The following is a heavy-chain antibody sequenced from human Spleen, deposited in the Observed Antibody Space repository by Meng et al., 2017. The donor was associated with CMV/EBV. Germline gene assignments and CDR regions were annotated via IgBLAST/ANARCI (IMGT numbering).Heavy chain of an antibody. CDR1: GFTFDDYA. Sequence: GGSLRLSCAASGFTFDDYAMHWVRQAPGKGLEWVSGISWNSGSIGYADSVKGRFTISRDNAKNSLYLQMNSLRAEDTALYYCAKALTPEDDYYYYYGMDVWGQGTTVTVSS. J-gene: IGHJ6*02. CDR2: ISWNSGSI. D-gene: IGHD4-23*01. CDR3: AKALTPEDDYYYYYGMDV. V-gene: IGHV3-9*01.